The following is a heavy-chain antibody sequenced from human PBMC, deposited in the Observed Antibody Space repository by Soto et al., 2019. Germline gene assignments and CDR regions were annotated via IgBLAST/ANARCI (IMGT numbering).Heavy chain of an antibody. CDR3: ARDSLALRFFDY. D-gene: IGHD3-3*01. V-gene: IGHV1-18*01. J-gene: IGHJ4*02. CDR2: ISAYNGNT. Sequence: ASVKVSCKASGXTFTSYGISWVRQAPGQGLEWMGWISAYNGNTNYAQKLQGRVTMTTDTSTSTAYMELRSLRSDDTAVYYCARDSLALRFFDYWGQGTLVTVSS. CDR1: GXTFTSYG.